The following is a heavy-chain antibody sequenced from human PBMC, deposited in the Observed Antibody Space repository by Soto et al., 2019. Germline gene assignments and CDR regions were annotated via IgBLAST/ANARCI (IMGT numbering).Heavy chain of an antibody. CDR2: IIPILGIA. Sequence: GASVKVSCKASGGTFSSYTISWVRQAPGQGLEWMGRIIPILGIANYAQKFQGRVTITADKSTSTAYMELSSLRSEDTAVYYCASIGFRGSSYYYGSGMRSTKGSYGMDVWGQGTTVTVSS. V-gene: IGHV1-69*02. CDR3: ASIGFRGSSYYYGSGMRSTKGSYGMDV. CDR1: GGTFSSYT. J-gene: IGHJ6*02. D-gene: IGHD3-10*01.